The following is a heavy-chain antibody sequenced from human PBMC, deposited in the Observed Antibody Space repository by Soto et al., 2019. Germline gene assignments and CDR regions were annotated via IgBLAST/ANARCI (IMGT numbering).Heavy chain of an antibody. CDR1: GGTFTSYA. CDR2: IIPIFGTA. CDR3: ASNKAETYYDFWSGPRSSAFDI. V-gene: IGHV1-69*13. Sequence: SVKVSCKASGGTFTSYAISWVRQAPGQGLEWMGGIIPIFGTANYAQKFQGRVTITADESTSTAYMELSSLRSEDTAVYYCASNKAETYYDFWSGPRSSAFDIWGQGTMDIVSS. D-gene: IGHD3-3*01. J-gene: IGHJ3*02.